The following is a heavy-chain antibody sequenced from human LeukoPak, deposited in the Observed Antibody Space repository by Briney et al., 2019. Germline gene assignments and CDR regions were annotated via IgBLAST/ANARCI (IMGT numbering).Heavy chain of an antibody. CDR2: INPNSGGT. CDR3: ARAPGCSSTPCHIDY. D-gene: IGHD2-2*01. CDR1: GYTFTSYY. J-gene: IGHJ4*02. V-gene: IGHV1-2*02. Sequence: ASVKVSCKASGYTFTSYYMHWVRQAPGQGLEWMGWINPNSGGTNYAQKFQGRVTMTRDTSISTAYMELSRLRSDDTAVYYCARAPGCSSTPCHIDYWGQESLVTVSS.